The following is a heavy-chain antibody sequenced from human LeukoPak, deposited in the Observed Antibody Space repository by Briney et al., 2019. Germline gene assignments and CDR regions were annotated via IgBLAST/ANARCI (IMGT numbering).Heavy chain of an antibody. CDR1: GYTFTASY. CDR2: ISPNSDDT. CDR3: ARQTGSGLFILP. V-gene: IGHV1-2*02. J-gene: IGHJ4*02. Sequence: PSLKVSCKASGYTFTASYMHWVRQAPGQGLEWVGWISPNSDDTKFAQEFQGRVTMTRDTSINTVYMGLRRVRSDDTAVYYCARQTGSGLFILPGGQGTLVTVSS. D-gene: IGHD3/OR15-3a*01.